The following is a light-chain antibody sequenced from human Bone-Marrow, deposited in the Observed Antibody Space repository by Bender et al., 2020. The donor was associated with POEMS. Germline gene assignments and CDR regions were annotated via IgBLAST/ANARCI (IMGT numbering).Light chain of an antibody. J-gene: IGLJ2*01. CDR2: DVS. Sequence: QSALTQPASVSGSPGQSITIFCTGTTSDIGIYNFVSWYQRHPGKAPKLLIYDVSNRLSGVSDRFSGSKSANTASLTISGLQAEDEADYYCTSYTTATTYVVFGGGTKLTVL. CDR1: TSDIGIYNF. CDR3: TSYTTATTYVV. V-gene: IGLV2-14*01.